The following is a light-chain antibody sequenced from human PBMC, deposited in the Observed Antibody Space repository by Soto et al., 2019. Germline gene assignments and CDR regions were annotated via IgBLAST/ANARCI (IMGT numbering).Light chain of an antibody. J-gene: IGKJ3*01. CDR3: QQYYSTPFT. CDR1: QSVLHSSNNKNY. CDR2: WAS. Sequence: DIVMTQSPDSLAVSVGERATINCKSSQSVLHSSNNKNYLAWYQQKPGQPPKLLIYWASLRELGVPDRFSGSGSGTDFTLTISSLQAEDVAVYYCQQYYSTPFTFGPGTKVDIK. V-gene: IGKV4-1*01.